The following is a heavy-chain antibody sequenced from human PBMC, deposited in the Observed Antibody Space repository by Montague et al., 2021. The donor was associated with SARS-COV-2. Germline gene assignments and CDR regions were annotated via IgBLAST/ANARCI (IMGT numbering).Heavy chain of an antibody. CDR3: ARAPTFYDVLTGHGSEVDV. CDR2: ISHGGAT. CDR1: RGPLSGYF. J-gene: IGHJ3*01. D-gene: IGHD3-9*01. V-gene: IGHV4-34*01. Sequence: SETLSLTCGVSRGPLSGYFWGWIRQPPGKGLEWIGEISHGGATKYNPTLKSRATVLVDTSRNQFSLKLNSVTAADTGVYYCARAPTFYDVLTGHGSEVDVWGLVTMVIVSA.